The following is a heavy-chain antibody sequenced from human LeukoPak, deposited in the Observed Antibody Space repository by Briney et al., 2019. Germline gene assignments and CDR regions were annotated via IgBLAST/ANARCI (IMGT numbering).Heavy chain of an antibody. CDR3: ARWSRGYYYMGV. V-gene: IGHV1-24*01. CDR2: FDPEDGET. CDR1: GYTLTELS. J-gene: IGHJ4*02. Sequence: ASVKVSCKVSGYTLTELSMHWVRQAPGKGLEWMGGFDPEDGETIYAQKFQGRVTMTEDTSTDTAYMELSSLRSEDTAVYYCARWSRGYYYMGVWGQGTLVTVSS. D-gene: IGHD1-26*01.